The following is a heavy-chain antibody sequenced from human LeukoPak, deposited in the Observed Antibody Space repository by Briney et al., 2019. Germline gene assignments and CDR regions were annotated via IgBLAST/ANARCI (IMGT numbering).Heavy chain of an antibody. D-gene: IGHD1-26*01. CDR2: XXXSGXXX. CDR3: ATVIPRYSGSSVGAFDI. J-gene: IGHJ3*02. CDR1: GXTFSXXX. V-gene: IGHV3-23*01. Sequence: GGXXRLSCAASGXTFSXXXXXXVRQAPGXXXXXXXXXXXSGXXXXXXXSVRXXXXXXRXNSKNTLYLEMXSLXAEDTAVYYXATVIPRYSGSSVGAFDIWGQGTTVVVSS.